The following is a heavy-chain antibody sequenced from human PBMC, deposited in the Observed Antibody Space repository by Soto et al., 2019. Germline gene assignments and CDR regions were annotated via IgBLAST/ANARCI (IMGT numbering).Heavy chain of an antibody. J-gene: IGHJ3*02. V-gene: IGHV3-33*01. CDR3: AREAPLGCSGGSCYSPDAFDI. CDR1: GFTFSSYG. D-gene: IGHD2-15*01. CDR2: IWYDGSNK. Sequence: QVQLVESGGGVVQPGRSLRLSCAASGFTFSSYGMHWVRQSPGKGLEWVAVIWYDGSNKYYPDSVKGRFTISRDNSKNTLYLQMNSLRAEDTAVYYCAREAPLGCSGGSCYSPDAFDIWGQGTMVTVSS.